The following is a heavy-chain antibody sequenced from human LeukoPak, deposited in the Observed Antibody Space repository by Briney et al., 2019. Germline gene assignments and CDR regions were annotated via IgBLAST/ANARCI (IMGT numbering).Heavy chain of an antibody. CDR3: AKAQGVVVPAAFDY. CDR1: GFTFSSYG. Sequence: GGSLRLSCAASGFTFSSYGMHWVRQAPGKGLEWVAVIWYDGSKKYYADSVKGRFTISRDNSKNTLYLQMNSLRAEDTAVYYCAKAQGVVVPAAFDYWGQGTLVTVSS. J-gene: IGHJ4*02. V-gene: IGHV3-33*06. CDR2: IWYDGSKK. D-gene: IGHD2-2*01.